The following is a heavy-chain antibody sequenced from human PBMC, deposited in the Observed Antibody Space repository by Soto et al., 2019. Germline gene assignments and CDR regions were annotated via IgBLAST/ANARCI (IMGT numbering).Heavy chain of an antibody. Sequence: SVKVSCKDPGGSLSSYSISSLRQAPGQGLEWMGGIIPIFGTANYAQKFQGRVTITADESTSTAYMELSSLRSEDTAVYYCARDGTGGDYYDSSGYYPFDYGGQGTLVTVSS. CDR1: GGSLSSYS. J-gene: IGHJ4*02. V-gene: IGHV1-69*13. D-gene: IGHD3-22*01. CDR3: ARDGTGGDYYDSSGYYPFDY. CDR2: IIPIFGTA.